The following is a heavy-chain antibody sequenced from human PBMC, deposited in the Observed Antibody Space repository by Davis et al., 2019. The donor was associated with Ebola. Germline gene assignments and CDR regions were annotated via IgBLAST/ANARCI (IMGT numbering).Heavy chain of an antibody. J-gene: IGHJ6*04. Sequence: HSQTLSLTCAISGDSVAGGSGGWNWIRQSPSTGLEWLGRTYYSSSKWYNDYAVSVKSRITINPDTSKNQFSLQLNSVTPEDTALYYCARGWLRAGMDVWGEGTTVTVSS. CDR3: ARGWLRAGMDV. D-gene: IGHD5-18*01. CDR1: GDSVAGGSGG. CDR2: TYYSSSKWYN. V-gene: IGHV6-1*01.